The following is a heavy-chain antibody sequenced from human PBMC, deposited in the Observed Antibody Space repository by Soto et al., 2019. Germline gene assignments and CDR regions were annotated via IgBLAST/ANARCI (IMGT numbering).Heavy chain of an antibody. CDR1: GGSISSSSYY. J-gene: IGHJ4*02. V-gene: IGHV4-39*01. D-gene: IGHD3-3*01. CDR3: AGQYYDFWSGYYYYFDY. CDR2: IYYSGST. Sequence: SETLSLTCTVSGGSISSSSYYWGWIRQPPGKGLEWIGSIYYSGSTYYNPSLKSRVTISVDTSKNQFSLKLSSVTAADTAVYYCAGQYYDFWSGYYYYFDYWGQGTLVTVSA.